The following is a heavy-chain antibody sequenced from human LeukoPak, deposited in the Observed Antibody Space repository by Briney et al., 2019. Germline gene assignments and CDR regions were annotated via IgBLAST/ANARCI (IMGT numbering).Heavy chain of an antibody. V-gene: IGHV3-30*02. J-gene: IGHJ4*02. CDR2: IRFDGSTQ. D-gene: IGHD6-25*01. Sequence: GGSLRLSCEASGCAFTNYAMHWVRQAPGKGLEWLAFIRFDGSTQYYAESVKGRFTVSRDNSKRTLYLQMNNLRPEDTAVFYCAKDGGLNIDYWGQGTLVTVSS. CDR3: AKDGGLNIDY. CDR1: GCAFTNYA.